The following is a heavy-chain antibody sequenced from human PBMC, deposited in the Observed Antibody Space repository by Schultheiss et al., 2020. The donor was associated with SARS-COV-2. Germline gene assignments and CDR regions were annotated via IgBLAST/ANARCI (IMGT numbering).Heavy chain of an antibody. CDR3: ARRAYCGDDCFPFDY. D-gene: IGHD2-21*01. CDR2: IYYSGST. V-gene: IGHV4-59*08. CDR1: GASISSYY. J-gene: IGHJ4*02. Sequence: SETLSLTCTVSGASISSYYWSWVRQPPGKGLEWIGYIYYSGSTNYNPSLKGRVTISLDTSNNQLSLILSSVTAADTAVYYCARRAYCGDDCFPFDYWGQGTLVTVSS.